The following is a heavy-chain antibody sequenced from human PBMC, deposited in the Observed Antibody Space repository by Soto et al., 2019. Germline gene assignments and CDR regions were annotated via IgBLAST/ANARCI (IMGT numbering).Heavy chain of an antibody. D-gene: IGHD3-9*01. CDR3: VRFAYDILTGYYNGGAFDI. J-gene: IGHJ3*02. Sequence: ASVKVSCKASAYTFTSYGISWVRQAPGQGLEWMGWISAYNGNKNYVQNLQGRVTMTTDTSTSTAYMELRSLRSDDTAVYYCVRFAYDILTGYYNGGAFDIWGQGTMVTVSS. CDR2: ISAYNGNK. V-gene: IGHV1-18*01. CDR1: AYTFTSYG.